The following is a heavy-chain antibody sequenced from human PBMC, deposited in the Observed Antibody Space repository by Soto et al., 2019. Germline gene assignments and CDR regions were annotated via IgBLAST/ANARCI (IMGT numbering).Heavy chain of an antibody. CDR1: GYTFTSYY. Sequence: QVQLVQSGAEVKKPGASVKVSCKASGYTFTSYYMHWVRQAPGQGLEWMGIINPSGGSTSYAQKFQGRVTMTRDTATSTVYMELSSLRSEDTAVYYCAADRDCSSTSCGQGGMDVWGQGTTVTVSS. V-gene: IGHV1-46*01. CDR3: AADRDCSSTSCGQGGMDV. CDR2: INPSGGST. D-gene: IGHD2-2*01. J-gene: IGHJ6*02.